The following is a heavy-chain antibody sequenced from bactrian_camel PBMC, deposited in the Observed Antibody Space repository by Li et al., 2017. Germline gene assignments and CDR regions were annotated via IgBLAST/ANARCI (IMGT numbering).Heavy chain of an antibody. V-gene: IGHV3S40*01. CDR2: ISSGGGNT. D-gene: IGHD8*01. Sequence: VQLVESGGGLVQPGGSLRLSCVTSGVFGFTFSSYDMSWVRQAPRKGLEWVSAISSGGGNTYYADSLKGRFTISRDNAKNTLYLQLNSLKMEDTAMYYCAKGSSWSTRYGVNVLGLGTQVTVS. J-gene: IGHJ4*01. CDR1: GVFGFTFSSYD.